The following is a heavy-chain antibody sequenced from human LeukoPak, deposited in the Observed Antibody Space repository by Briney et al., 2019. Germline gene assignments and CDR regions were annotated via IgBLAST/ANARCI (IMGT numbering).Heavy chain of an antibody. D-gene: IGHD4-17*01. Sequence: PSETLSLTCTVSGGSISSYYWSWIRQPPGKGLEWIGYIYYSGSTNYNSSLKSRVTISVDTSKNQFSLKLSSVTAADTAVYYCAREDDYGDYALDYWGQGTLVTVSS. J-gene: IGHJ4*02. CDR1: GGSISSYY. V-gene: IGHV4-59*01. CDR3: AREDDYGDYALDY. CDR2: IYYSGST.